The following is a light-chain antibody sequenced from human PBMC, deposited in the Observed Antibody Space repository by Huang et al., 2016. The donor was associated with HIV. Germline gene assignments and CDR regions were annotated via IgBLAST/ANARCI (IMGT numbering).Light chain of an antibody. J-gene: IGKJ1*01. CDR3: QQYYSSPQT. CDR2: WAS. V-gene: IGKV4-1*01. CDR1: QSVSSSSTSKDY. Sequence: DIIMTQSPDSLAVSLGERATLNCRSSQSVSSSSTSKDYMAWFHTKTGQPPRLLLFWASTREAGVPDRFSGSGSGTHFTLTIANLEAEDAAIYYCQQYYSSPQTFGQGTRVEVK.